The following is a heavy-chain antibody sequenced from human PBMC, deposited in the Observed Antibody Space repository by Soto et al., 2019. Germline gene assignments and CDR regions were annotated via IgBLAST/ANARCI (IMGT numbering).Heavy chain of an antibody. V-gene: IGHV4-61*01. CDR1: GGSVSSGNYY. J-gene: IGHJ5*02. D-gene: IGHD2-15*01. Sequence: QVQLQESGPGLVKPSETLSLTCTVSGGSVSSGNYYWSWIRQPPGKGLEWIGFIYYTGSTSYNPPLKSRVTISMDTSKNQFSLKLSSVTAADTAVYYCASALYCRGGSCSFDPWGQGTLVTVSS. CDR3: ASALYCRGGSCSFDP. CDR2: IYYTGST.